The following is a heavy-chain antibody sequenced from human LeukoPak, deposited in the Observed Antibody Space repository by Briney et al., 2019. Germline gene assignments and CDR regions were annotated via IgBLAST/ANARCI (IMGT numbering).Heavy chain of an antibody. V-gene: IGHV3-48*03. CDR2: ISSSGSTI. CDR1: GFTFSRYE. Sequence: GGSLRLSCAASGFTFSRYEMNWVREAPGKGLEWVSYISSSGSTIYYADSVKGRFTISRDNAKNSLYLQMNSLRAEDTAVYYCAREGASLGYYFDYWGQGTLVTVSS. J-gene: IGHJ4*02. CDR3: AREGASLGYYFDY. D-gene: IGHD4/OR15-4a*01.